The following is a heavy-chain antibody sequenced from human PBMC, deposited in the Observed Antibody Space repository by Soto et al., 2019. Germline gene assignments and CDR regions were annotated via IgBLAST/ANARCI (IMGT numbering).Heavy chain of an antibody. CDR3: ARAIVVVPGSGWDYFDY. V-gene: IGHV4-30-4*01. Sequence: SETLSLTCTVSGGSISGGDYYWSWIRQPPGKGLEWIGYIYYSGSTYYNPPLKSRVTISVDTSKNQFSLKLSSVTAADTAVYYCARAIVVVPGSGWDYFDYWGQGTLVTVSS. CDR1: GGSISGGDYY. CDR2: IYYSGST. D-gene: IGHD2-2*01. J-gene: IGHJ4*02.